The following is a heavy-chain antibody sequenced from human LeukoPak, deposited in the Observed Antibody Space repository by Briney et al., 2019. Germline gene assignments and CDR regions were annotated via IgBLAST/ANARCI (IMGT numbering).Heavy chain of an antibody. D-gene: IGHD4-11*01. CDR1: GGSISSRDYY. CDR3: VTRYSASINKDY. V-gene: IGHV4-39*01. CDR2: ITYSGTT. Sequence: PSETLSLSCSVSGGSISSRDYYWGWIRQPPGKGLEWVGSITYSGTTYYKPSLQSRITVSADTSTNQFSLKLTSVTAADTAVYYCVTRYSASINKDYWGQGLLVTVSS. J-gene: IGHJ4*02.